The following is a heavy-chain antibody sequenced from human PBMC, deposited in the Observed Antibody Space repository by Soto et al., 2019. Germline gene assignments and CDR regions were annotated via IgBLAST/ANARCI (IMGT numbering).Heavy chain of an antibody. Sequence: GESLKISCAASGFTFSDYYRSWIRPTPGKGRGWVSYISISSSYTNYADSVKGRFTISRDNAKNSLYLQMNSLRAEDTAVYYCARVRSSGSYYGFDYWGQGTLVTVSS. CDR3: ARVRSSGSYYGFDY. V-gene: IGHV3-11*06. J-gene: IGHJ4*02. D-gene: IGHD1-26*01. CDR2: ISISSSYT. CDR1: GFTFSDYY.